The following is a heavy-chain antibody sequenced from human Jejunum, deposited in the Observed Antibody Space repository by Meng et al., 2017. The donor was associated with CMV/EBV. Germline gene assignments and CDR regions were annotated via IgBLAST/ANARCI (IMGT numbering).Heavy chain of an antibody. Sequence: GFAFSSYDRDWGRQAPGKGLEWVASITTTSRYIYYGDSVKGRFTVSRDNAQNSVYLQMNSLRAEDTAVYYCVRDRFGVITPDVFDIWGQGTMVTVSS. V-gene: IGHV3-21*06. CDR3: VRDRFGVITPDVFDI. CDR2: ITTTSRYI. J-gene: IGHJ3*02. D-gene: IGHD3-10*01. CDR1: GFAFSSYD.